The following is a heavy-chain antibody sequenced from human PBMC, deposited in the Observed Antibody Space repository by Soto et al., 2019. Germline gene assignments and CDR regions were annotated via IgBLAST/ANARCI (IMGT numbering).Heavy chain of an antibody. V-gene: IGHV1-18*01. Sequence: QVQLVQSGAEVKKPGASVKVSCKASGYTFTSYGISWARQAPGQGLEWMGWISAYNGNTNYAQKLQGRVTMTTDTSTRTAYMELRSLRSEDTAVYYCARDAMVRGVITHLVDGMDVWGQGTTVTVSS. J-gene: IGHJ6*02. CDR1: GYTFTSYG. CDR2: ISAYNGNT. D-gene: IGHD3-10*01. CDR3: ARDAMVRGVITHLVDGMDV.